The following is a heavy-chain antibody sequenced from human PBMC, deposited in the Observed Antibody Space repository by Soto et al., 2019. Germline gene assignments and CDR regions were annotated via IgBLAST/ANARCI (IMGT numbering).Heavy chain of an antibody. CDR3: AKENTPFWSGYYTDWFDP. Sequence: QVQLVESGGGVVQPGRSLRLSCAASGFTFSSYGMHWVRQAPGKGLEWVAVISYDGSNKYYADSVKGRFTISRDNSKNTLYLQMNSLGAEDTAVYYCAKENTPFWSGYYTDWFDPWGQGTLVTVSS. J-gene: IGHJ5*02. V-gene: IGHV3-30*18. CDR1: GFTFSSYG. CDR2: ISYDGSNK. D-gene: IGHD3-3*01.